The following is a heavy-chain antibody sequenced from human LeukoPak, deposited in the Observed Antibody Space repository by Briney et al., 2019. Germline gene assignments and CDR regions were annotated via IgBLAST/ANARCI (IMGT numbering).Heavy chain of an antibody. CDR3: ASREYCSSTSCYTDNAFDI. Sequence: SETLSLTCTVSGGSISSSSYYWGWIRQPPGKGLEWIGSIYYSGSTYYNPSLKSRVTISVDTSKNQFSLKLSSVTAADTAVYYCASREYCSSTSCYTDNAFDIWGQGTMVTVSS. D-gene: IGHD2-2*02. V-gene: IGHV4-39*01. CDR2: IYYSGST. CDR1: GGSISSSSYY. J-gene: IGHJ3*02.